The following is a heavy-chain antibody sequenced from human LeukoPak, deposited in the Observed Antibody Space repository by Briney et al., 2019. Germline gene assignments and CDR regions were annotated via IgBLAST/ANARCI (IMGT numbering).Heavy chain of an antibody. CDR1: GGTFSSYA. V-gene: IGHV1-69*05. J-gene: IGHJ4*02. Sequence: SVKVSCKASGGTFSSYAISWVRQAPGQGLEWMGGIIPIFGTANYAQKFQGRVTITTDESTSTAYMELSSLRSEDTAVYCCARGGDYYDSSGYRYWGQGTLVTVSS. CDR2: IIPIFGTA. CDR3: ARGGDYYDSSGYRY. D-gene: IGHD3-22*01.